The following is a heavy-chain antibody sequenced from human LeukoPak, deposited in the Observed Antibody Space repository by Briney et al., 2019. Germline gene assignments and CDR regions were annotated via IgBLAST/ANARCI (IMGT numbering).Heavy chain of an antibody. V-gene: IGHV4-39*07. J-gene: IGHJ3*02. CDR1: GDSFTSVTDY. CDR2: GDYSGGT. CDR3: ARHVLSDLAFEDAFDI. Sequence: PSETLSLTCTVSGDSFTSVTDYWAWIRQPPGKGLEWIATGDYSGGTYYNPSLESRVAISADMSKNQISLQLTSVTGADTAVYYCARHVLSDLAFEDAFDIWGQGTMVTVSS. D-gene: IGHD3-16*01.